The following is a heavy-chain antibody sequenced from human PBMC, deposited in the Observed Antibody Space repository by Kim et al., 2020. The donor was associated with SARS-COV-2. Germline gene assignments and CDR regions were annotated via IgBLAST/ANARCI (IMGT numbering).Heavy chain of an antibody. D-gene: IGHD3-22*01. CDR3: ARDSVPNYFDSNGYSDY. J-gene: IGHJ4*02. CDR1: EFTFSSYG. CDR2: IWYDGSNK. V-gene: IGHV3-33*01. Sequence: GGSLRLSCAASEFTFSSYGMHWVRQAPGKGLEWVALIWYDGSNKYYADSVKGRFTISRDNSKNTLFLQMNSLRADDTAVYYCARDSVPNYFDSNGYSDYWGPGTLVTVSS.